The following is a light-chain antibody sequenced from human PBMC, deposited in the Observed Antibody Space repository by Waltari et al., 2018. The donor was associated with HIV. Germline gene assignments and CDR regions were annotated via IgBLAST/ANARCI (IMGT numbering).Light chain of an antibody. CDR3: QAWDSRTVV. Sequence: SYELSQAPSVSVSPGQTASINCSGDKLGDKYVSWYQQKAGHSPLRVVYQDAKRPSGIPDRFSGSNSWNTATLTISGTQAVDEADYYCQAWDSRTVVFGGGTHLTVL. V-gene: IGLV3-1*01. J-gene: IGLJ3*02. CDR1: KLGDKY. CDR2: QDA.